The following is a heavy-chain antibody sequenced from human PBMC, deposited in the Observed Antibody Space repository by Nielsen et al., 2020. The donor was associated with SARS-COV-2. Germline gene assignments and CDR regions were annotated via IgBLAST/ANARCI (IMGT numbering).Heavy chain of an antibody. D-gene: IGHD2-2*02. Sequence: SETLSLTCTVSGGSVNNNDWWTWVRQSPGKGLEWIGEVSHSGNTIYSPSLKSRVTFSMDKSKSQFSLRLTSVSAADTAVYFCARGHLVVVPSPILGLGPFFYSFYLDVWGKGTTVIVSS. CDR2: VSHSGNT. V-gene: IGHV4-4*02. CDR1: GGSVNNNDW. CDR3: ARGHLVVVPSPILGLGPFFYSFYLDV. J-gene: IGHJ6*03.